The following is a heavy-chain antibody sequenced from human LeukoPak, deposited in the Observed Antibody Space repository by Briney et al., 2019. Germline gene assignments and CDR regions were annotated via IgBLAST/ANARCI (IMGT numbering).Heavy chain of an antibody. CDR2: IYSDGST. D-gene: IGHD3-10*01. Sequence: GGSLRLSCAASGFTVSRNYMSWVRQAPGKGLEWVSEIYSDGSTYYAASVKGRFSISRDNSKNTVHLQMNSLRAEDTAVYYCARAMVRGVLPQDEDMDVWGNGTTVIISS. CDR3: ARAMVRGVLPQDEDMDV. V-gene: IGHV3-53*01. J-gene: IGHJ6*03. CDR1: GFTVSRNY.